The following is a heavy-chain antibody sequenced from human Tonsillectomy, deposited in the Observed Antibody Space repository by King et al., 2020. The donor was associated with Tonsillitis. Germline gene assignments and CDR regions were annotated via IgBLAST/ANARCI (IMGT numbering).Heavy chain of an antibody. D-gene: IGHD6-13*01. V-gene: IGHV1-18*04. CDR1: GYTFTSYV. Sequence: QLVQSGAEVKKPGASVKVSCKASGYTFTSYVITWVRQAPGQGLEWMGCINTYNGNTNYAQDLQGRGTMTTDTSTSTAYMELRSLRSDDTAVFYCTRDSQYSGTLYVGMDVWGQGTTVTVSS. CDR3: TRDSQYSGTLYVGMDV. CDR2: INTYNGNT. J-gene: IGHJ6*02.